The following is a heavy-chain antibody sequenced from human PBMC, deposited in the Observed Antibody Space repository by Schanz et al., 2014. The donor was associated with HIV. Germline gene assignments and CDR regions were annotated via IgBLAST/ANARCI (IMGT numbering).Heavy chain of an antibody. Sequence: QVQLVESGGGVVQPGRSLRLSCAASGFTFSSYAMYWVRQAPGKGLEWVAVISYDGSNKYYADSVKGRFTISRDNSKNTLYLQMNSLRAEDTAVYYCAKRGNQSPTKGGSLEYWGQGTLVTVSS. CDR2: ISYDGSNK. CDR3: AKRGNQSPTKGGSLEY. V-gene: IGHV3-30-3*02. CDR1: GFTFSSYA. J-gene: IGHJ4*02. D-gene: IGHD1-26*01.